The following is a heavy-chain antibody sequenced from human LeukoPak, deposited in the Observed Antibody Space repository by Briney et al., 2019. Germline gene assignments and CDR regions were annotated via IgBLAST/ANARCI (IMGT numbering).Heavy chain of an antibody. V-gene: IGHV4-39*01. D-gene: IGHD6-13*01. CDR1: GGSISSNSDY. Sequence: SETLSLTCSVSGGSISSNSDYWGWIRQPPEKGLEWIGTIYYSGRIYYNPSLKSRVTISVDTSKNQFSLKLTSVTAADTAVYYCARLGSSSWYFDSWGQGTLVTVSS. CDR2: IYYSGRI. J-gene: IGHJ4*02. CDR3: ARLGSSSWYFDS.